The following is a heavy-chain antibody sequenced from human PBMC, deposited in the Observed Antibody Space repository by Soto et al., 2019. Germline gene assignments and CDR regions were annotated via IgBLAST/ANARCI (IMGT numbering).Heavy chain of an antibody. D-gene: IGHD3-10*01. J-gene: IGHJ4*02. Sequence: PGGSLRLSCAASGFTFSTYWMSWVRQAPGKGLEWVANIKEDGSEKYYVDSVKGRFTISRDNAKNSLYLQMNSLRAEDTAVYYCARSKRYGSGPFDYWGQGTLVTVSS. CDR1: GFTFSTYW. CDR3: ARSKRYGSGPFDY. V-gene: IGHV3-7*01. CDR2: IKEDGSEK.